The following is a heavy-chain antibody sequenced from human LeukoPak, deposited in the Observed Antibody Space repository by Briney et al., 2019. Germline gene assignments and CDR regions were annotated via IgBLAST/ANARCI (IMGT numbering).Heavy chain of an antibody. CDR1: GGSVRSSSYY. J-gene: IGHJ4*02. D-gene: IGHD1-1*01. V-gene: IGHV4-39*01. Sequence: RTSETLSLTCTVSGGSVRSSSYYWGWIRQPPGKGLEWIGSIYYSGSTYYNPSLKSRVTISVDTSKNQFSLNLSSVTATDTAVYYCARHRREDNWTDFDYWGQGTLVTVSS. CDR3: ARHRREDNWTDFDY. CDR2: IYYSGST.